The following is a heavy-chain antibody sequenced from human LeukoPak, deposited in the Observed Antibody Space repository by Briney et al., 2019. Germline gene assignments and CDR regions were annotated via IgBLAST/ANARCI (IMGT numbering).Heavy chain of an antibody. CDR2: IYYSGST. CDR1: GGSISSSSYY. D-gene: IGHD3-9*01. J-gene: IGHJ6*03. CDR3: ARAGGRYFDWSDYYYYMDV. Sequence: SETLSLTCTVSGGSISSSSYYWGWIRQPPGKGLEWIGSIYYSGSTYYNPSLKSRVTISVDTSKNQFSLKLSSVTAADTAVYYCARAGGRYFDWSDYYYYMDVWGKGTTVTVSS. V-gene: IGHV4-39*07.